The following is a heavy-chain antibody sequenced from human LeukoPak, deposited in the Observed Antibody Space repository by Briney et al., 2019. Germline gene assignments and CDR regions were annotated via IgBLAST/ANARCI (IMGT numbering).Heavy chain of an antibody. CDR1: GFTFSSYG. J-gene: IGHJ1*01. CDR3: AKASPTYRRKEYFQH. CDR2: IQYDGSDK. V-gene: IGHV3-30*02. Sequence: PGGSLRLSCAASGFTFSSYGMHWVRQAPGKGLEWVAFIQYDGSDKYYADSVKGRFTISRDNSKNTLYLQMNSLRAEDTAVYYCAKASPTYRRKEYFQHWGQGTLVTVSS. D-gene: IGHD3-16*01.